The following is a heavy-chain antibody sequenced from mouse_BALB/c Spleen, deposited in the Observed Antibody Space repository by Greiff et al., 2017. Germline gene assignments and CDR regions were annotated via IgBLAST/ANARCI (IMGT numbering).Heavy chain of an antibody. Sequence: EVQLQQSGAELVRSGASVKLSCTASGFNIKDYYMHWVKQRPEQGLEWIGWIDRENGDTEYAPKFQGKATMTADTSSNTAYLQLSSLTSEDTAVYYCNAGELGLPFAYWGQGTLVTVSA. CDR2: IDRENGDT. D-gene: IGHD3-1*01. CDR3: NAGELGLPFAY. CDR1: GFNIKDYY. V-gene: IGHV14-4*02. J-gene: IGHJ3*01.